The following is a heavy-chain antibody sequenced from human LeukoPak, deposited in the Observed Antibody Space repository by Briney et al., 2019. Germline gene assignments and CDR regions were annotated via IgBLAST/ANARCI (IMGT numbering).Heavy chain of an antibody. V-gene: IGHV3-23*01. D-gene: IGHD3-10*01. CDR2: ISGSGGST. CDR1: GFTFGSYA. Sequence: QSGGSLRLSCAASGFTFGSYAMSWVRQAPGKGLEWVSAISGSGGSTYYADSVKGRVTISRDSSKNTFYLHMSSLRAEDTAVYYCARMKYYDSGTYSFHYYMDVWGKGTTVTVSS. J-gene: IGHJ6*03. CDR3: ARMKYYDSGTYSFHYYMDV.